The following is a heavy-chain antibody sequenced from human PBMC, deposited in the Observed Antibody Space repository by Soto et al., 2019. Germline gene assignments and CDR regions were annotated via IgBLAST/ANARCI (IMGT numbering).Heavy chain of an antibody. CDR3: ARGNIANWFGP. Sequence: GESLKISCKASGYRFSSYWISWVRQMPGKGLEWMGRIDPSDSETKYSPSFEGHVTISADKSITTAYLQWSSLRASDTGIYFCARGNIANWFGPWGQGTPVTVSS. V-gene: IGHV5-10-1*01. J-gene: IGHJ5*02. CDR1: GYRFSSYW. D-gene: IGHD3-16*02. CDR2: IDPSDSET.